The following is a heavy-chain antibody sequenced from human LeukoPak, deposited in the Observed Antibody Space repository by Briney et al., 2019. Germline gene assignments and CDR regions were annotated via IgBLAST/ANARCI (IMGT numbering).Heavy chain of an antibody. CDR2: IKQDGSEK. D-gene: IGHD6-13*01. CDR1: GFTSSSYW. V-gene: IGHV3-7*01. J-gene: IGHJ4*02. CDR3: ARSSWHDY. Sequence: GGSLRLSCAASGFTSSSYWMSWVRQAPGKGLEWVANIKQDGSEKYYVDSVKGRFTISRDNDKNSLYLQMNSRRAEDTTVYYCARSSWHDYWGQGTLVTVSS.